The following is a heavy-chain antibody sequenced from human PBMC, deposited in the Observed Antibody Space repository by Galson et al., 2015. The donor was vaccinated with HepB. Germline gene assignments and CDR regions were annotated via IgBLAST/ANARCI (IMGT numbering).Heavy chain of an antibody. CDR3: ARAKYYYDSSGYVYPLDY. V-gene: IGHV1-18*04. CDR2: ISAYNGNT. Sequence: QSGAEVKKPGASVKVSCKASGYTFTSYGISWVRQAPGQGLEWMGWISAYNGNTNYAQKLQGRVTMTTDTSTSTAYMELRSLRSDDTAVYYCARAKYYYDSSGYVYPLDYWGQGTLVTVSS. J-gene: IGHJ4*02. CDR1: GYTFTSYG. D-gene: IGHD3-22*01.